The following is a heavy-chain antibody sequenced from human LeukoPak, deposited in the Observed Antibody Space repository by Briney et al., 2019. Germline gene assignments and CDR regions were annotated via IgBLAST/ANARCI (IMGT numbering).Heavy chain of an antibody. Sequence: GGSLRLSCAASGFTFSSYSMNWVRQAPGKGLEWVSYISSSSSTIYYADSVKGRFTISRDNAKNSLYLQMNSLRAENTAVYYCARVDDILTGYPAFDYWGQGTLVTVSS. V-gene: IGHV3-48*01. CDR2: ISSSSSTI. CDR3: ARVDDILTGYPAFDY. CDR1: GFTFSSYS. J-gene: IGHJ4*02. D-gene: IGHD3-9*01.